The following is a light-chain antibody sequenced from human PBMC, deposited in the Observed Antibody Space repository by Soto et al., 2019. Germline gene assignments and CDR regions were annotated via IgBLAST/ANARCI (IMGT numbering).Light chain of an antibody. J-gene: IGKJ4*01. V-gene: IGKV1-39*01. CDR2: AAS. CDR1: QSISNY. CDR3: QQSYGTPLT. Sequence: DMEMTQSPSSLSASVGDRVTITCRASQSISNYLNWYQHKPGKVPKLLIYAASSLQSGDPTRFSVSGSGTEFTLTINSLQPEDFATYYCQQSYGTPLTIGGGTKIEIK.